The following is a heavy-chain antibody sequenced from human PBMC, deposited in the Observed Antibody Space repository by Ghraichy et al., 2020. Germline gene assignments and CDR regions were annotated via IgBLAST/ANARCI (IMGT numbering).Heavy chain of an antibody. CDR3: SRGGGAGTPVLYHMDV. CDR1: GLMFSPNT. J-gene: IGHJ6*02. D-gene: IGHD6-19*01. CDR2: ISSSTRYI. Sequence: GESLNISCVASGLMFSPNTMNWVRQAPGKGLEWVSSISSSTRYIYYGDSVKGRFTISRDNAQNSLYLQMNSLRAEDTAVYYCSRGGGAGTPVLYHMDVWGLGTTVTVSS. V-gene: IGHV3-21*01.